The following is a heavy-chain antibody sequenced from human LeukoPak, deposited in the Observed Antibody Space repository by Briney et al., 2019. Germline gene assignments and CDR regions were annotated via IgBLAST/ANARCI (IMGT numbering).Heavy chain of an antibody. J-gene: IGHJ4*02. CDR1: GFTFSSYA. D-gene: IGHD5-18*01. CDR2: ISGSGGST. Sequence: PGGSLRLSCAASGFTFSSYAMSWVRQAPGKGLEWVSAISGSGGSTYYADSVKGRFTISRDNSKNTLYLQMNSLRAEDTAVYYCAKAGAFGGYSYGFAAFDYWGQGTLVTVSS. CDR3: AKAGAFGGYSYGFAAFDY. V-gene: IGHV3-23*01.